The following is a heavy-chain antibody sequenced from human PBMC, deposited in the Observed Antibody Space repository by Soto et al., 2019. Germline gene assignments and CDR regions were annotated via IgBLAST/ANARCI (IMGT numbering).Heavy chain of an antibody. Sequence: PGESLKISCKGSGYSFTSYWIGRVRQMPGKGLEWMGIIYPGDSDTRYSPSFQGQVTISADKSISTAYLQWSSLKASDTAMYYCARQLLDTYYYDSSGDQYYYYGMDVWGQVPKVTLS. D-gene: IGHD3-22*01. J-gene: IGHJ6*02. CDR3: ARQLLDTYYYDSSGDQYYYYGMDV. CDR2: IYPGDSDT. CDR1: GYSFTSYW. V-gene: IGHV5-51*01.